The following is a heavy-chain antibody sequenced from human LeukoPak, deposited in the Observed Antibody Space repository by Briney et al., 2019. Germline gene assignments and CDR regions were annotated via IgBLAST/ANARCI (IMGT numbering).Heavy chain of an antibody. Sequence: SETLSLTCTVSGGSISSYYWSWIRQPPGKGLEWIGYIYYSGSTNYNPSLKSRVTISVDTSKNQFSLKLSSVTAADTAVYYCARGFYGSGDSYYYGMDVWGQGPTVTVSS. D-gene: IGHD3-10*01. CDR1: GGSISSYY. CDR3: ARGFYGSGDSYYYGMDV. J-gene: IGHJ6*02. V-gene: IGHV4-59*08. CDR2: IYYSGST.